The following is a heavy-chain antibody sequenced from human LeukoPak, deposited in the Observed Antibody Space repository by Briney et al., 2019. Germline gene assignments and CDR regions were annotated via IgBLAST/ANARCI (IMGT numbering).Heavy chain of an antibody. J-gene: IGHJ4*02. CDR2: INTDGSST. CDR1: GFTFSSYW. D-gene: IGHD1-7*01. V-gene: IGHV3-74*01. Sequence: LPGGSLRLSCAASGFTFSSYWMHWVRQAPGKGLVWVSRINTDGSSTSYADSVKGRFTISRDNAKNTLYLQMNSLRAEDTAVYYCARDVRGRPPYNWNYGLFDYWGQGTLVTVSS. CDR3: ARDVRGRPPYNWNYGLFDY.